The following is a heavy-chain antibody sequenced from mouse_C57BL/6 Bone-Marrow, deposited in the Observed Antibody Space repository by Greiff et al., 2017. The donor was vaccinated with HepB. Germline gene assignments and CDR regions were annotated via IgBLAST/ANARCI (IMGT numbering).Heavy chain of an antibody. CDR1: GYTFTSYT. Sequence: QVQLQQSGAELVRPGASVKMSCKASGYTFTSYTMHWVKQRPGQGLEWIGYINPSSGYTKYNQKFKDKATLTADKSSSTAYMQLSSLTSEDSAVYYCARGCGKRSLDYWGQGTTLTVSS. CDR3: ARGCGKRSLDY. D-gene: IGHD3-3*01. J-gene: IGHJ2*01. V-gene: IGHV1-4*01. CDR2: INPSSGYT.